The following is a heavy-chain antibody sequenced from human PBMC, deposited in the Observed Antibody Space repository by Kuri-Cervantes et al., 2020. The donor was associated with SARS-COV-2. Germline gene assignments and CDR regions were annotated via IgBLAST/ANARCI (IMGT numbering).Heavy chain of an antibody. V-gene: IGHV3-30*18. CDR3: AKDRSGRYREYYYYGMDV. Sequence: GGSLRLSCAASGSTFTSYGFHWVRQAPGKGLEWVAVISYDSNNKYYADPVKGRFTISRDNSKNTLYLQMNSLRVEDTAFYYCAKDRSGRYREYYYYGMDVWGLGTTVTVSS. CDR1: GSTFTSYG. D-gene: IGHD5-12*01. CDR2: ISYDSNNK. J-gene: IGHJ6*02.